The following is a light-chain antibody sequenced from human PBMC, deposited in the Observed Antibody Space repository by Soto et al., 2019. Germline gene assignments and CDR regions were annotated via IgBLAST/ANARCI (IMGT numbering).Light chain of an antibody. J-gene: IGKJ4*01. Sequence: DIQLTQSPSFLSASVGDRVTITCRTSQDISSYLAWYQQKPVKAPQLLISAASTLQSGVPSRFSGSGSGTAFTLTISSLQTEDFATGYWPQLKSDTRSFGGGTKVEI. V-gene: IGKV1-9*01. CDR2: AAS. CDR1: QDISSY. CDR3: PQLKSDTRS.